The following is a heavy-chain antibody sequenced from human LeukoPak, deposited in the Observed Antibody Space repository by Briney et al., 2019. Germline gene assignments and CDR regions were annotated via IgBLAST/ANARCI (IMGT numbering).Heavy chain of an antibody. Sequence: SVKVSCKASGGTFSSYAISWVRQAPGQGLEWMGGIIPIFGTANYAQNFQGRVTITADESTSTAYMELSSLRSEDTAVYYCARAIAVAVTSHTDYFDYWGQGTLVTVSS. CDR3: ARAIAVAVTSHTDYFDY. V-gene: IGHV1-69*13. J-gene: IGHJ4*02. D-gene: IGHD6-19*01. CDR2: IIPIFGTA. CDR1: GGTFSSYA.